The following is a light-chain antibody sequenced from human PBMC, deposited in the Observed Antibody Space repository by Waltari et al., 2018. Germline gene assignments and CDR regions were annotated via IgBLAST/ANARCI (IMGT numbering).Light chain of an antibody. V-gene: IGLV2-8*01. CDR2: DVT. CDR1: SGDIGVYNY. J-gene: IGLJ3*02. Sequence: QSALTQPPSASGSPGQSVTISCTGTSGDIGVYNYVSWYQQHPGKAPKLMIYDVTKRPAGVPYRFSGSRSGSTASLTVSGLQAEDEADYYCSSYVGSNNLAFGGGTKLTVL. CDR3: SSYVGSNNLA.